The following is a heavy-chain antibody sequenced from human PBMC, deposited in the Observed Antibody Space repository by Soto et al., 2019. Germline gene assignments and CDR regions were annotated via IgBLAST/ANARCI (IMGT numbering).Heavy chain of an antibody. V-gene: IGHV3-11*06. CDR2: SDGSSAYT. J-gene: IGHJ6*02. D-gene: IGHD1-26*01. Sequence: QVQLVESGGGLVKPGGTLRLSGAASEFTFSDYYRNWIRQAPGKGLECLSSSDGSSAYTNYADSVKGRFTISRDNAKNSLFLQLTSLRDEDTAVYYCARAVGNYYGMDVWGQGTTVTVSS. CDR1: EFTFSDYY. CDR3: ARAVGNYYGMDV.